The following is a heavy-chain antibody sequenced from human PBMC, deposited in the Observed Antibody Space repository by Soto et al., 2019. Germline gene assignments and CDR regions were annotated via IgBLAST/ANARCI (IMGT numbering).Heavy chain of an antibody. CDR1: GFTFGDYA. J-gene: IGHJ3*02. D-gene: IGHD4-17*01. V-gene: IGHV3-49*04. CDR2: IRSKAYGGTT. CDR3: TRERTTTVGFAFDI. Sequence: PGGSLRLSCTASGFTFGDYAMSWVRQAPGKGLEWVGFIRSKAYGGTTEYAASVKGRFTISRDDSKSIAYLQMNSLKTEDTAVYYCTRERTTTVGFAFDIWGQGTMVTVSS.